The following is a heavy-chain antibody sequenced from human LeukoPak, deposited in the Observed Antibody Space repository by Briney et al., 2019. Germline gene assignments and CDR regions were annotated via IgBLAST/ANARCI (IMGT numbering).Heavy chain of an antibody. J-gene: IGHJ3*02. V-gene: IGHV3-33*01. CDR3: AREASDAFDI. CDR1: GFTFSSYD. CDR2: IWYDGSNK. Sequence: GGSLRLSCAASGFTFSSYDMHWVRQAPGKGLEWVALIWYDGSNKNYADSVKGRFTISRDNPKNTLFLQMNSLRAEDTAVYYCAREASDAFDIWGQGTMVTVSS.